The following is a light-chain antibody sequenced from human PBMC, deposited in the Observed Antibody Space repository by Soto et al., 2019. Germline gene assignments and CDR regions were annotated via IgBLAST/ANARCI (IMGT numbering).Light chain of an antibody. CDR1: QSVSSSY. CDR2: GAS. V-gene: IGKV3D-15*01. CDR3: HQYDHWPLT. J-gene: IGKJ4*01. Sequence: DIVFTQSPATLSLSPEERATLSCRASQSVSSSYLAWYQQKPGQAPRLLIYGASTRATGIPARFSGSGSGTEFTLTVSSLQSEDFALYFCHQYDHWPLTFGGGTKVDI.